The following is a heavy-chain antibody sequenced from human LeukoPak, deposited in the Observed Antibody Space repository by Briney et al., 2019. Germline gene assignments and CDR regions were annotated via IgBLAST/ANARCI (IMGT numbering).Heavy chain of an antibody. Sequence: KASETLSLTCTVSGGSISSYYWSWIRQPPGKGLEWIGYIYYSGSTNYNPSLKSRVTISVDTSKNQFSLKLSSVTAADTAVYYCARYGLERLSPGYYFDYWGQGTLVTVSS. J-gene: IGHJ4*02. D-gene: IGHD3-3*01. V-gene: IGHV4-59*01. CDR2: IYYSGST. CDR1: GGSISSYY. CDR3: ARYGLERLSPGYYFDY.